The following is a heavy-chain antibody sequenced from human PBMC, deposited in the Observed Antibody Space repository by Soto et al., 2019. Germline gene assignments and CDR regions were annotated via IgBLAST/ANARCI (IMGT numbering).Heavy chain of an antibody. Sequence: QITLKESGPTLVKPTQTLTLTCTFSGFSLSTSGVGVGWIRQPPGKALEWLALIYWDDDKRYSPSLKSRLTITKDTAKNQVVLTKTNMDPVDTATYHCAHSRRLSGDEYYYYYYAMDVWGQGTTVTVSS. J-gene: IGHJ6*02. CDR1: GFSLSTSGVG. V-gene: IGHV2-5*02. CDR3: AHSRRLSGDEYYYYYYAMDV. CDR2: IYWDDDK. D-gene: IGHD5-12*01.